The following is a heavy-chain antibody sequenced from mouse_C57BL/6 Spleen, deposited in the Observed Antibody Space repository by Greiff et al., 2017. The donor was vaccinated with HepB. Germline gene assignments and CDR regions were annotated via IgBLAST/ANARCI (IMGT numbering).Heavy chain of an antibody. J-gene: IGHJ1*03. Sequence: EVMLLESGGDLVKPGGSLKLSCAASGFTFSSYGMSWVRQTPDKRLEWVATISSGGSYTYYTDSVKGRFTISRDNAKNTLYLQMSSLKSEDTAMYYCARHGDYYYGSSWYFDVWGTGTTVTVSS. D-gene: IGHD1-1*01. CDR1: GFTFSSYG. CDR3: ARHGDYYYGSSWYFDV. CDR2: ISSGGSYT. V-gene: IGHV5-6*01.